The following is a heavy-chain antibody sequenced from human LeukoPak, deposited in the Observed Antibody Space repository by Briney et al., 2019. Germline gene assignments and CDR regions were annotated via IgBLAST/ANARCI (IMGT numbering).Heavy chain of an antibody. CDR2: INHSGST. Sequence: SETLSLTCAVYGGSFSGYYWSWIRQPPGKGLEWIGEINHSGSTNYNPSLKSRVTISVDTSKNQFSLKLSSVTAADPAVYYCARGEELWFLYFDLWGRGTLVTVSS. CDR1: GGSFSGYY. J-gene: IGHJ2*01. D-gene: IGHD5-18*01. V-gene: IGHV4-34*01. CDR3: ARGEELWFLYFDL.